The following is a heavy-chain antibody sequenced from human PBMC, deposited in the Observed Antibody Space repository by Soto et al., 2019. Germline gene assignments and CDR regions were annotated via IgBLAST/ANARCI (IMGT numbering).Heavy chain of an antibody. CDR3: AGVGHFASTVIDY. CDR2: IYPTDYNT. D-gene: IGHD4-4*01. CDR1: GSSFTNNW. Sequence: GESLKISCQGSGSSFTNNWIAWVRRMPGKGVEWMGIIYPTDYNTRYRKSFQGEVTISVHKSISTDYLQWSSLKASDTAXYYCAGVGHFASTVIDYWGQGTLVTVSS. V-gene: IGHV5-51*01. J-gene: IGHJ4*02.